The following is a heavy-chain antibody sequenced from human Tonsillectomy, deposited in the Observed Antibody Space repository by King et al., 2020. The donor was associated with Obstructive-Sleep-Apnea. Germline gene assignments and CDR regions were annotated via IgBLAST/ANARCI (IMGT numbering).Heavy chain of an antibody. CDR3: ARRVAFDV. CDR1: GITLSDYY. V-gene: IGHV3-11*01. CDR2: ISSSNTGCTI. Sequence: VQLVESGGGLVKPGGSLRLSCAGSGITLSDYYMSWIRQAPGEGLEGGAYISSSNTGCTIYYSDSLKGRFAISRDNAKNSVYLQMNSLTAEDTAVYYCARRVAFDVWGQGTTVIVSS. J-gene: IGHJ3*01.